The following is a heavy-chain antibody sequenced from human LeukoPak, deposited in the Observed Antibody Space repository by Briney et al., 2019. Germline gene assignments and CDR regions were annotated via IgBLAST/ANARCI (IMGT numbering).Heavy chain of an antibody. V-gene: IGHV4-59*10. CDR2: IYTSGST. D-gene: IGHD3-3*01. CDR1: GGSFSDYY. CDR3: ARHLPYYDFWSGYYTFFDY. Sequence: SETLSLTCAVYGGSFSDYYWSWIRQPAGKGLEWIGRIYTSGSTNYNPSLKSRVTMSVDTSKNQFSLKLSSVTAADTAVYYCARHLPYYDFWSGYYTFFDYWGQGTLVTVSS. J-gene: IGHJ4*02.